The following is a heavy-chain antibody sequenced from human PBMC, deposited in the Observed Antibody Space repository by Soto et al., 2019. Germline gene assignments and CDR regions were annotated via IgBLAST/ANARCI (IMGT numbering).Heavy chain of an antibody. D-gene: IGHD2-15*01. CDR3: ARDRKAVVTPAYDAFDI. V-gene: IGHV1-18*04. CDR1: GYTFTSYA. J-gene: IGHJ3*02. Sequence: ASVKVSCKASGYTFTSYALSWVRQAPGQRLEGMGWISAYNGNTNYAQKLQGRDTITTDTSTSTAYMELRSLRSDDTAVYYCARDRKAVVTPAYDAFDIWG. CDR2: ISAYNGNT.